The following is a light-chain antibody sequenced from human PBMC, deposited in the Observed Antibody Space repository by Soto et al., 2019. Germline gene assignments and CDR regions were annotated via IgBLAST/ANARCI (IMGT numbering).Light chain of an antibody. CDR2: GAS. J-gene: IGKJ5*01. CDR3: QQYNNWPPT. Sequence: EIVLTQSPATLSLSPGERATLSCRASQNISVYLAWYRQKPGQAPRLLIYGASTRATGSPDRFSASGSATEFTLTISSLQYEDLAVYYCQQYNNWPPTFGRGTRLEIK. CDR1: QNISVY. V-gene: IGKV3-15*01.